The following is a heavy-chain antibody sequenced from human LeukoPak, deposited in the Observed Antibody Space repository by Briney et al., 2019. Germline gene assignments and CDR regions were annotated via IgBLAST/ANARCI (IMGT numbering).Heavy chain of an antibody. CDR2: IYYSGTT. Sequence: SETLSLTCAVYGGSFSGYYRGWIRQPPGKGLEWIGRIYYSGTTYYNPSLKSRVTISVGTSKKQFSLKLRSVTAADTAVDYCARHEWGITNAFDIWGQGTMVTVSS. CDR1: GGSFSGYY. J-gene: IGHJ3*02. D-gene: IGHD1-14*01. V-gene: IGHV4-39*01. CDR3: ARHEWGITNAFDI.